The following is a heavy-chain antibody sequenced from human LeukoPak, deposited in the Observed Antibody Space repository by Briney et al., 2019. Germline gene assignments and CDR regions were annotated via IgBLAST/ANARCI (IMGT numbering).Heavy chain of an antibody. J-gene: IGHJ4*02. Sequence: GGSLRLSCAAPGFTFSSYGMHWVRQAPGKGLEWVAVISYDVSNKYYEDSVKGRFTISRDNSKNTLYLQMNSLRAEDTAVYYCAKVRYCSGVNCYPDDNWGQGTLVTVSS. V-gene: IGHV3-30*18. D-gene: IGHD2-15*01. CDR3: AKVRYCSGVNCYPDDN. CDR1: GFTFSSYG. CDR2: ISYDVSNK.